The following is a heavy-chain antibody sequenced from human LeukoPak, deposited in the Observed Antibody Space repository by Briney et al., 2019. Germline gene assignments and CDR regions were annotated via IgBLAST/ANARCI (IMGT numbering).Heavy chain of an antibody. J-gene: IGHJ6*03. CDR2: VSGSGGRT. CDR1: GFTFSSYA. V-gene: IGHV3-23*01. CDR3: AKSSSSWPYYYYMDV. Sequence: PGGSLRLSCAVSGFTFSSYAMSWVRQAPGKGLEWVSAVSGSGGRTYYADSVEGRFTISRDNSENTLYLQMNSLRAEDTAIYYCAKSSSSWPYYYYMDVWGKGTTVTVSS. D-gene: IGHD6-13*01.